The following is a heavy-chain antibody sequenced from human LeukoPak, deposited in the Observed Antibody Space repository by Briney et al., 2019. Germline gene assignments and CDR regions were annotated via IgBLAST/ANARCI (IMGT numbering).Heavy chain of an antibody. D-gene: IGHD7-27*01. CDR1: GYSFTSYX. Sequence: GXSXXISCKGSGYSFTSYXIGWVRQMPGKGVEWMGIIYPGDSDTRYSPSFQGQVTISADKSISTAYLQWSSLKASDTAMYYCARLELGPYYFDYWGQGTLVTVSS. J-gene: IGHJ4*02. CDR3: ARLELGPYYFDY. CDR2: IYPGDSDT. V-gene: IGHV5-51*01.